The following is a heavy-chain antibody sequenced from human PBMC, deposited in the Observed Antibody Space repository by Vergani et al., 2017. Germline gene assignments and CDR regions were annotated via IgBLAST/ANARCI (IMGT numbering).Heavy chain of an antibody. D-gene: IGHD3-10*01. CDR3: AKEMKPYYYGSGTYFDY. V-gene: IGHV3-7*01. J-gene: IGHJ4*02. CDR2: ISPDGSAT. CDR1: GFSLSRFW. Sequence: EVQLVESGGGLVQPGGSLRLSCAASGFSLSRFWMSWVRQAPEKGLEWVAHISPDGSATSYVDSVKGRFTISRDNSKNTLYLQMNSLRAEDTAVYYCAKEMKPYYYGSGTYFDYWGQGTLVTVSS.